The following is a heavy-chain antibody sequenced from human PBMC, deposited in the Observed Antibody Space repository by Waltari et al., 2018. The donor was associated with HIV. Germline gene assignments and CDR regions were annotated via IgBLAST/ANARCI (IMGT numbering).Heavy chain of an antibody. CDR1: GGSISSSSYY. J-gene: IGHJ4*02. Sequence: QLQLQESGPGLVKPSETLSLTYTVSGGSISSSSYYWGWIRQPPGKGLEWIGSIYYSGSTYYNPSLKSRVTISVDTSKNQFSLKLSSVTAADTAVYYCARLMDYDSSGYYYDYWGQGTLVTVSS. V-gene: IGHV4-39*01. CDR3: ARLMDYDSSGYYYDY. CDR2: IYYSGST. D-gene: IGHD3-22*01.